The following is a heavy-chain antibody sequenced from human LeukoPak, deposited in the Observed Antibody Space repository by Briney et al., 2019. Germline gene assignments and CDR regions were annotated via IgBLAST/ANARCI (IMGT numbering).Heavy chain of an antibody. CDR2: ISGSGGST. D-gene: IGHD2-15*01. CDR3: AKTGVGYCTGGSCSAADY. V-gene: IGHV3-23*01. Sequence: GGSLRHSCAASGFTFSSYAMSWVRQAPGKGLEWVSAISGSGGSTNYADSVKGRFTISRDNSKNTLYLQMNSLRAENTAVFYCAKTGVGYCTGGSCSAADYWGQGTLVTVSS. CDR1: GFTFSSYA. J-gene: IGHJ4*02.